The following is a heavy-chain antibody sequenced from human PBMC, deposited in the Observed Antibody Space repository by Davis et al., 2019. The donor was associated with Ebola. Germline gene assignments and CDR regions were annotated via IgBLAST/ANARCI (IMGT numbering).Heavy chain of an antibody. CDR2: IYYSGST. CDR3: ARVDYDFWSGYYTGNWFDP. V-gene: IGHV4-59*01. J-gene: IGHJ5*02. CDR1: GGSISSYY. Sequence: GSLRLSCTVSGGSISSYYWSWIRQPPGKGLEWIGYIYYSGSTNYNPSLKSRVTISVDTSKNQSSLKLSSVTAADTAVYYCARVDYDFWSGYYTGNWFDPWGQGTLVTVSS. D-gene: IGHD3-3*01.